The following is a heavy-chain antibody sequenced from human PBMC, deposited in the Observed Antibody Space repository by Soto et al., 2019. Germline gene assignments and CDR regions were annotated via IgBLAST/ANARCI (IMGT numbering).Heavy chain of an antibody. CDR1: GGTFSRYA. V-gene: IGHV1-69*13. D-gene: IGHD6-13*01. CDR2: IIPMFGTT. Sequence: GASVKVSCKASGGTFSRYAINWVRQAPGQGLEWMGGIIPMFGTTNYAQKFKGRVTITADESTSTVYMELNTLRSEDAAVYYCARASIHGSSWYFWFDPWGQGTLVTVSS. J-gene: IGHJ5*01. CDR3: ARASIHGSSWYFWFDP.